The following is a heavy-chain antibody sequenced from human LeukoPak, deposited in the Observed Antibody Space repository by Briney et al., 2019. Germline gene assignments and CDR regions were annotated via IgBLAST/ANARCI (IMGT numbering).Heavy chain of an antibody. CDR2: IYTSGST. V-gene: IGHV4-61*02. D-gene: IGHD3-10*01. J-gene: IGHJ6*03. CDR1: GGSISSGSYY. Sequence: SETLSLTCTVSGGSISSGSYYWSWIRQPAGKGLEWIGRIYTSGSTNYNPSLKSRVTISVDTSKNQFSLKLSSVTAADTAVYYCARANYYGSGSPPYYYYYYMDVWGKGTTVTISS. CDR3: ARANYYGSGSPPYYYYYYMDV.